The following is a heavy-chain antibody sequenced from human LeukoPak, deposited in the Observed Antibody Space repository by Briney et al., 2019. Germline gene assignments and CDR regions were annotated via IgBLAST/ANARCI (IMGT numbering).Heavy chain of an antibody. V-gene: IGHV3-23*01. Sequence: PGGSLRLSCAASGFTFSSYAMSWVRQAPGKGLEWVSAISGSGGSTYYADSVKGRFTISRDNSKNTLYLQMNSLRAEDTAVYYCAKALERYSSSWTGGFDYWGQGTLVTVSS. CDR3: AKALERYSSSWTGGFDY. CDR2: ISGSGGST. J-gene: IGHJ4*02. CDR1: GFTFSSYA. D-gene: IGHD6-13*01.